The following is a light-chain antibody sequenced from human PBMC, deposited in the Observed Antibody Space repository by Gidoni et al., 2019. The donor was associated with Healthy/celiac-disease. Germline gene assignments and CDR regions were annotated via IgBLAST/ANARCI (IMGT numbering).Light chain of an antibody. CDR3: QQYNNWPLLT. V-gene: IGKV3-15*01. J-gene: IGKJ4*01. CDR2: GAS. CDR1: QSVSSD. Sequence: EIVITQSSATLSVSPGERATLSCRASQSVSSDLAWYQQIPGQAPRLLIYGASTRATGIPARFSGSGSGTEFTLTISSLQSEDFAVYYCQQYNNWPLLTFGGGTKVEIK.